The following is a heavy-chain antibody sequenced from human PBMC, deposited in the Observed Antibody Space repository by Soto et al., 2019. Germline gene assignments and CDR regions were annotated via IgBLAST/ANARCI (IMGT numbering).Heavy chain of an antibody. J-gene: IGHJ3*01. CDR3: VKDEGSGWLNDGFDF. CDR1: GFTFSGCS. V-gene: IGHV3-21*06. D-gene: IGHD6-19*01. Sequence: EVQLVESGGGLVQPGGSLRLSCAVSGFTFSGCSMKWARQAPGKGLEWVSSISRSGTFLFYADSVKGRFTISRDNAKNSLYLQMTSLRVEDTALYFCVKDEGSGWLNDGFDFWGQGTMVTVSS. CDR2: ISRSGTFL.